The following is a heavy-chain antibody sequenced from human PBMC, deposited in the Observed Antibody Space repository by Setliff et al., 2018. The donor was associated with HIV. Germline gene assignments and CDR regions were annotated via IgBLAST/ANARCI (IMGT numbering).Heavy chain of an antibody. V-gene: IGHV3-48*03. J-gene: IGHJ5*01. CDR1: GGSINRIDYY. Sequence: QPSETLSLTCTVSGGSINRIDYYWGWIRQSPGKGLEWVSYISSSGSTIFYADSVKGRFTISRDNAKNSLYLQMNSLRAEDTAFYYCARGWFDSWGQGTLVTVSS. CDR3: ARGWFDS. CDR2: ISSSGSTI.